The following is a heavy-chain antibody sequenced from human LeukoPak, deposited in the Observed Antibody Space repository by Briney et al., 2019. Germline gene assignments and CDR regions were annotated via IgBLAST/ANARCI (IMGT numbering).Heavy chain of an antibody. V-gene: IGHV1-8*01. D-gene: IGHD4-17*01. CDR3: ARARGDYGDYYHYYYYMDV. Sequence: ASVKVSCKASGYTLTSHDINWVRQATGQGLEWMGWMNPNSGDTGYAQKFQGRVTMTRDTSVSTAYMELSSLTSEDTAVYYCARARGDYGDYYHYYYYMDVWGSGTTVTVSS. CDR1: GYTLTSHD. CDR2: MNPNSGDT. J-gene: IGHJ6*03.